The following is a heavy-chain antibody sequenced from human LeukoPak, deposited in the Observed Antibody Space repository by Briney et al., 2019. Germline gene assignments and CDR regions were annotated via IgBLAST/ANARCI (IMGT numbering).Heavy chain of an antibody. CDR1: GGSISSSSYY. V-gene: IGHV4-39*01. Sequence: SETLSLTCTVSGGSISSSSYYWGWIRQPPGKGLEWIGSIYYSGSTYYNPSLKSRVTISVDTSKNQFSLKLSSVTAADTAVYYCARTSYCSSTSCLYYFDYWGQGTLVTVSS. CDR2: IYYSGST. J-gene: IGHJ4*02. CDR3: ARTSYCSSTSCLYYFDY. D-gene: IGHD2-2*01.